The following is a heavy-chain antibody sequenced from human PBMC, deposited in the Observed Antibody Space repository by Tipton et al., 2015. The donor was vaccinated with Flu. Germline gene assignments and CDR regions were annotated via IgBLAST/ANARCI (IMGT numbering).Heavy chain of an antibody. J-gene: IGHJ5*02. CDR2: IDKSGNT. CDR3: ARDSMVRGTIGP. CDR1: GVSISSYY. Sequence: TLSLTCTVSGVSISSYYWSWVRQSPGKGLEWIGYIDKSGNTNYNPSLKSRVTIVLDTSKNQFSLKLTSVTAADTAVYYCARDSMVRGTIGPWGQGTLVTFSS. V-gene: IGHV4-59*01. D-gene: IGHD3-10*01.